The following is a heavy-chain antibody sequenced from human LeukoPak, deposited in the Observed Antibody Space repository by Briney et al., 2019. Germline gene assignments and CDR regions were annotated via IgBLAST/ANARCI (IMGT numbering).Heavy chain of an antibody. V-gene: IGHV3-21*01. Sequence: GGSLRLSCAASGFTFSSYEMNWVRQAPGKGLEWVSSISSSSSYINSADSLKGRFTISRDDAKNLLYLQVDSLRAEDTAVYFCAREGGSRAVAGTGNWFDPWGQGTLVTVSS. CDR3: AREGGSRAVAGTGNWFDP. J-gene: IGHJ5*02. CDR2: ISSSSSYI. CDR1: GFTFSSYE. D-gene: IGHD6-19*01.